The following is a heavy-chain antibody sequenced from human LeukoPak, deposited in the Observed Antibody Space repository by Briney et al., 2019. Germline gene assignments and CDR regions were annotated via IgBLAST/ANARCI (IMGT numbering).Heavy chain of an antibody. Sequence: PGGSLRLSCAASGFTFSYYSMNWVRQAPGKGLEWVSYISDSSDAIYYADSVKGRFTISRDNAKNSLYLQMNSLRAEDTAVYYCARAKRNGFDIWGQGTMVTVSS. V-gene: IGHV3-48*01. J-gene: IGHJ3*02. CDR1: GFTFSYYS. CDR2: ISDSSDAI. CDR3: ARAKRNGFDI.